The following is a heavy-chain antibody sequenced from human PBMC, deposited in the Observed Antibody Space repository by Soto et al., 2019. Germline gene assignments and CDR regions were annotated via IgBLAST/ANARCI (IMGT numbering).Heavy chain of an antibody. CDR1: GYTFTNYW. D-gene: IGHD3-10*01. CDR2: IDPSDSYT. Sequence: GESLKISCKGSGYTFTNYWINWVRQMPGKGLEWMGTIDPSDSYTNYSPSFQGHVTISADKSISTAYLQWSSLKASDTAMYYCARREFTSSFVRFDPWGKGTLVTVYS. CDR3: ARREFTSSFVRFDP. J-gene: IGHJ5*02. V-gene: IGHV5-10-1*01.